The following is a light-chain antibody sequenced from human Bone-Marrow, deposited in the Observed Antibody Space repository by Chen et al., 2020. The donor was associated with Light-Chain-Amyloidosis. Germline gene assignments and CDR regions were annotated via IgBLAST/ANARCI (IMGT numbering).Light chain of an antibody. CDR2: VDT. J-gene: IGLJ2*01. CDR3: QSYDSSLSGVV. Sequence: QPVLTQSPSGSGAPGQRVIISCSGSSANIGAGYDVHWYQQIPGTAPKLLVYVDTNRPSGVPDRFSGFKSGTSAYLAIAGLQAEDEAHYFCQSYDSSLSGVVFGGGAKLTVL. CDR1: SANIGAGYD. V-gene: IGLV1-40*01.